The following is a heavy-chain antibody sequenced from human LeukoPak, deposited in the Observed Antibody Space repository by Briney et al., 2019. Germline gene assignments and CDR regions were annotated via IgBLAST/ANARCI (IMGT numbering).Heavy chain of an antibody. CDR1: GGTFSSYA. CDR3: ARVGYSSGYFDY. J-gene: IGHJ4*02. D-gene: IGHD5-18*01. CDR2: IIPIFGTA. Sequence: ASVKVSCKASGGTFSSYAISWVRQAPGQGLEWMGRIIPIFGTANYAQKFQGRVTITTDESTSTAYMELSSLRSEDTAVYYCARVGYSSGYFDYWGQGTLVTVSS. V-gene: IGHV1-69*05.